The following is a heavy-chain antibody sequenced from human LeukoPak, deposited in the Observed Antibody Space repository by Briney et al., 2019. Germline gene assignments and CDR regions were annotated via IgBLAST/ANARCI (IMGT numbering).Heavy chain of an antibody. CDR1: GFTFSNYA. D-gene: IGHD4-11*01. Sequence: GGSLRLSCAASGFTFSNYAMRWVRQAPGKGLEWVSSITSSGDTTYYTDSVRGRFTISRDNSKNTLYLQMHSLRAEDTALCYCADSNYWYPVDYWGQGTLVTVSS. J-gene: IGHJ4*02. CDR2: ITSSGDTT. V-gene: IGHV3-23*01. CDR3: ADSNYWYPVDY.